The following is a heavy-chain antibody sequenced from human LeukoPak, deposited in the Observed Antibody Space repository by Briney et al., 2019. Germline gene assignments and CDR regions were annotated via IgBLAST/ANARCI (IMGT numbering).Heavy chain of an antibody. CDR2: IKPDGSDK. CDR3: ASPVLMVRGVTVDY. Sequence: PGGSLRLSCAASGFTFSSYWMSWDRQAPGKGLEWVANIKPDGSDKYYVDSVKGRFTISRDNAKNSLYLQVNSLRAEDTAVYYCASPVLMVRGVTVDYWGQGTLVTVSS. V-gene: IGHV3-7*01. CDR1: GFTFSSYW. D-gene: IGHD3-10*01. J-gene: IGHJ4*02.